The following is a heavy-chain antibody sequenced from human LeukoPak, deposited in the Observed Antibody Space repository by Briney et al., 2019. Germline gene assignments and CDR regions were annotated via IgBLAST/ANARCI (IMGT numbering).Heavy chain of an antibody. Sequence: QSGGTLRLSCAASGFTFSSYGMHWVRQAPGKGLEWVAVISYDGSNKYYADSVKGRFTISRDNSKNTLYLQMNSLGAEDTAVYYCARDGRGNYHYDYWGQGTLVTVSS. CDR2: ISYDGSNK. CDR1: GFTFSSYG. CDR3: ARDGRGNYHYDY. V-gene: IGHV3-30*03. D-gene: IGHD3-16*02. J-gene: IGHJ4*02.